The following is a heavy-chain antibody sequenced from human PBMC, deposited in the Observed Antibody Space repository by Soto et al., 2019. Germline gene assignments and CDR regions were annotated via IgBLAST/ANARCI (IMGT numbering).Heavy chain of an antibody. V-gene: IGHV3-66*01. D-gene: IGHD3-22*01. J-gene: IGHJ5*02. CDR2: IYSGGTT. Sequence: EVQLVESGGGLVQPGGSLRLSCAASGFTVSSNYMSWVRQAPGKGLGWVSVIYSGGTTYYADSVKGRFTISRDNSKNTLYLQMNSLRAEDTAVYYCARNGDSSDYRGWFDPWGRGTLVTVSS. CDR1: GFTVSSNY. CDR3: ARNGDSSDYRGWFDP.